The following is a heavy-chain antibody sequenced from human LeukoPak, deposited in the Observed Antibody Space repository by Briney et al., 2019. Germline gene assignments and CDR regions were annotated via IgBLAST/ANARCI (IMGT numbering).Heavy chain of an antibody. D-gene: IGHD1-26*01. J-gene: IGHJ4*02. Sequence: GGSLRLSCAASGFTFSSYSMNWVRQAPGKGLEWVSSISSSSSYIYYADSVKGRFTISRDNAKNSLYLQMNSLRAEDTAVYYCARFVVGARPGLDYWGQGTLVTVSS. CDR2: ISSSSSYI. CDR3: ARFVVGARPGLDY. CDR1: GFTFSSYS. V-gene: IGHV3-21*01.